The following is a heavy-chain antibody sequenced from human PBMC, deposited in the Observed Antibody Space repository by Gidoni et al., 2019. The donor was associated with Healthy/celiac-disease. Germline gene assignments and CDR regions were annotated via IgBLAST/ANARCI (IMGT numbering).Heavy chain of an antibody. V-gene: IGHV3-13*01. D-gene: IGHD2-2*01. Sequence: EVQLVESGGGLVQPGGSLRLSCAASGFPFSSYDMHWVRQATGKGLEWVSAIGTAGDTYYPGSVKGRFTISRENAKNSLYLQMNSLRAGDTAVYYCARGGEGYCSSTSCSDAFDIWGQGTMVTVSS. CDR2: IGTAGDT. CDR3: ARGGEGYCSSTSCSDAFDI. CDR1: GFPFSSYD. J-gene: IGHJ3*02.